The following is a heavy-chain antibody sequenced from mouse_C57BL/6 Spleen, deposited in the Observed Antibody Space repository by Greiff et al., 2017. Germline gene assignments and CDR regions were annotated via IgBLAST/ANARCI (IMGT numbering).Heavy chain of an antibody. CDR3: ARSDDGYFWYFYV. CDR2: ISYSGST. V-gene: IGHV3-8*01. D-gene: IGHD2-3*01. CDR1: GYSITSDY. Sequence: EVQLQQSGPGLAKPSQTLSFPCSVPGYSITSDYWNWFRKFPGNKLEYMGYISYSGSTYYNPSLKSRIFITRDTSKNKYYLQLNSVSTEYTATYCCARSDDGYFWYFYVWGTGTTVTVAT. J-gene: IGHJ1*03.